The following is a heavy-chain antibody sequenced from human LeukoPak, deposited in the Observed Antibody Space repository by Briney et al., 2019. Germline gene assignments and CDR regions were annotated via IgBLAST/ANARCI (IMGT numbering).Heavy chain of an antibody. CDR1: GGSITSDIFY. J-gene: IGHJ4*02. CDR3: GKVGGNSNS. CDR2: IHNSRGT. Sequence: SETLSLTCTVSGGSITSDIFYWNWIRQHPRKGLEWIGSIHNSRGTSYNPSLESRLTISVDTSVNKFFLKMGYVTAADTAMYYCGKVGGNSNSWGQGTLVTVST. V-gene: IGHV4-31*03. D-gene: IGHD4-23*01.